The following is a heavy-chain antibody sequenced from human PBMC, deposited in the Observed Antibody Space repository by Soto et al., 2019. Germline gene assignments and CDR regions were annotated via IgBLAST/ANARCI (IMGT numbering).Heavy chain of an antibody. CDR1: GYTFTSYG. Sequence: ASVKVSCKTSGYTFTSYGISWVRQAPGQGLEWMGWISAYNGNTNYAQKLQGRVTMTTDTSTSTAYMELRSLRSDDTAVDYCARSIAAAVDFDYWGKQPLFTAPS. V-gene: IGHV1-18*01. CDR2: ISAYNGNT. CDR3: ARSIAAAVDFDY. J-gene: IGHJ4*02. D-gene: IGHD6-13*01.